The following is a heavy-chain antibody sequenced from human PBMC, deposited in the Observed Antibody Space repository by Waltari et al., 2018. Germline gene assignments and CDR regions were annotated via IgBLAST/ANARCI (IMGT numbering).Heavy chain of an antibody. CDR1: GFTFRNYE. CDR2: ISSGASTI. D-gene: IGHD1-26*01. V-gene: IGHV3-48*03. J-gene: IGHJ4*02. Sequence: EVQLVESGGGLVQPGGSLRLFCAASGFTFRNYEMNWVRQAPGKGLEWGSYISSGASTIYYAESVKGRFTISRDNAKNSVYLQMNSLRAEDTAIYYCARGEGGANEYWGQGTLVTVSS. CDR3: ARGEGGANEY.